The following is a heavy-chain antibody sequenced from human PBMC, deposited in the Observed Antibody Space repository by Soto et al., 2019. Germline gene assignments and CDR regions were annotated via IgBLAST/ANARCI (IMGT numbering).Heavy chain of an antibody. V-gene: IGHV3-23*01. J-gene: IGHJ3*02. CDR2: ISSSGEST. Sequence: GGSLRLSCATSGFIFTTYAMNWVRQAPGKGLEWVSAISSSGESTFYAESVRGRFTISRDNSLNTLYLQMRSLRPEDTAVYYCAHPRGYGVFDAVDIWGQGTMVTVSS. CDR3: AHPRGYGVFDAVDI. CDR1: GFIFTTYA. D-gene: IGHD4-17*01.